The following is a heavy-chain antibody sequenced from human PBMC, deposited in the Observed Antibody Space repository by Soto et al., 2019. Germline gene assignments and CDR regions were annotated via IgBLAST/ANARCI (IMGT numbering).Heavy chain of an antibody. D-gene: IGHD3-22*01. CDR2: ISYDGSNK. CDR1: GFTFSSYG. J-gene: IGHJ3*02. CDR3: AKDSGWGLNYYDSSGYYLYKSAFDI. V-gene: IGHV3-30*18. Sequence: GGSLRLSCAASGFTFSSYGMHWVRQAPGKGLEWVAVISYDGSNKYYADSVKGRFTISRDNSKNTLYLQMNSLRAEDTAVYYCAKDSGWGLNYYDSSGYYLYKSAFDIWGQGTMVTVSS.